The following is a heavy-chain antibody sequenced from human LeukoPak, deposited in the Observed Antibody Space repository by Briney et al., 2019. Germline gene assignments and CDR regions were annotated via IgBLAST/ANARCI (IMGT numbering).Heavy chain of an antibody. CDR2: IYTSGST. Sequence: SETLSLTCTVSGGSFSSGSYYWSWIRQPAGKGLEWIGRIYTSGSTNYNPSLKSRVTISVDTSKNQFSLKLSSVTAADTAVYYCARVHIWNTYYYMDVWGKGTTVTVSS. CDR3: ARVHIWNTYYYMDV. CDR1: GGSFSSGSYY. V-gene: IGHV4-61*02. D-gene: IGHD1/OR15-1a*01. J-gene: IGHJ6*03.